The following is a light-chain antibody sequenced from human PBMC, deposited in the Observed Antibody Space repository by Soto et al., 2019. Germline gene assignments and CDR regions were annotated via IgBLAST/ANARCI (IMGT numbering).Light chain of an antibody. CDR3: QQRSNWPPT. J-gene: IGKJ1*01. V-gene: IGKV3-11*01. CDR2: DAS. CDR1: QGVGSY. Sequence: EIVLTQSPATLSLSPGERATLSCRASQGVGSYLAWYQHKPGQAPRLLIYDASNRATGIPARFSGSGSGTDFTLTISSLEPEDIAVYYCQQRSNWPPTFGQGTKVEIK.